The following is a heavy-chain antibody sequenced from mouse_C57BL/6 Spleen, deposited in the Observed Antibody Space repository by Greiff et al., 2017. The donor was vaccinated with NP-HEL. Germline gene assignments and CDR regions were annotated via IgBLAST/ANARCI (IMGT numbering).Heavy chain of an antibody. V-gene: IGHV1-69*01. J-gene: IGHJ1*03. CDR3: ARRSSYEYFDV. Sequence: VQLQQPGAELVMPGASVKLSCKASGYTFTSYWMHWVKQRPGQGLEWIGEIDPSDSYTNYNQKFTGKSTLTVDKSSSTAYMQLSSLTSEDSAVYYCARRSSYEYFDVWGTGTTVTVSS. D-gene: IGHD1-1*01. CDR2: IDPSDSYT. CDR1: GYTFTSYW.